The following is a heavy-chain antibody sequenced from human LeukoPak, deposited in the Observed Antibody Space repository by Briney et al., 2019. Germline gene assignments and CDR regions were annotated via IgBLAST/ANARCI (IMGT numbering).Heavy chain of an antibody. V-gene: IGHV3-23*01. CDR1: GFTFSNAW. J-gene: IGHJ3*01. Sequence: TGGSLRLSCAASGFTFSNAWMSWVRQAPGRGLQWVSGISASGATTYYADSLKGRFTVSRDISKNTLYLQMNSLRAEDYCAKVRKGVGAFDLWGQGTMVTVSS. CDR2: ISASGATT. D-gene: IGHD2-21*01. CDR3: KGVGAFDL.